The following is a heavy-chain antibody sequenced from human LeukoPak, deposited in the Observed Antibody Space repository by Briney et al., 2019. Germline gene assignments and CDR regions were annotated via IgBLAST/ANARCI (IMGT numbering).Heavy chain of an antibody. D-gene: IGHD1-26*01. CDR3: ARVGSGSYYYFDY. V-gene: IGHV3-53*05. J-gene: IGHJ4*02. Sequence: GGSLRPSCAASGFSVSSNYMSWVRQAPGKGLEWVSVIYIGGSTYYADSVKGRFTISRDNSKNTLYLQMNSPRAEDTAVYYCARVGSGSYYYFDYWGQGTLVTVSS. CDR1: GFSVSSNY. CDR2: IYIGGST.